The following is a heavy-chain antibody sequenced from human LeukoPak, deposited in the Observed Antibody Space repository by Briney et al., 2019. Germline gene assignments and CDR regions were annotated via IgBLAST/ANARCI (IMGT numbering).Heavy chain of an antibody. CDR1: SGSINSYY. Sequence: SETLSLTCTVSSGSINSYYWSWIRQPPGKGLEWIGYIYYSGNTNYNPSLKSRVTISVDTSNNQFSLKLTSVTAADTAVYYCARGGGSYDFDYWGQGTLVTVSS. CDR3: ARGGGSYDFDY. J-gene: IGHJ4*02. D-gene: IGHD1-26*01. V-gene: IGHV4-59*01. CDR2: IYYSGNT.